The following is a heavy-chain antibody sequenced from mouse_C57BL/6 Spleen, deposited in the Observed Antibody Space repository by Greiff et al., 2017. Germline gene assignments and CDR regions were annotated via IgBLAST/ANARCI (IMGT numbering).Heavy chain of an antibody. J-gene: IGHJ4*01. D-gene: IGHD2-3*01. CDR1: GFSLSTFGLG. V-gene: IGHV8-8*01. Sequence: QVTLKVSGPGILQPSQTLSLTCSFSGFSLSTFGLGVGWIRQPSGKGLEWLAHIWWADDKYLNPALKSRLTIAKDTDKNQVFLKIANVDTADTATYYCARIRGDGYPYYYAMDDWGQGTSVTVSS. CDR2: IWWADDK. CDR3: ARIRGDGYPYYYAMDD.